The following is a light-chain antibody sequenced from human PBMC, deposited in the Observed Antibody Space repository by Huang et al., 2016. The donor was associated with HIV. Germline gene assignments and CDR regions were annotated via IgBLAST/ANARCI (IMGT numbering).Light chain of an antibody. CDR3: QQYNDWPVT. V-gene: IGKV3-15*01. CDR1: QSASSN. CDR2: GAS. J-gene: IGKJ3*01. Sequence: EIVMTQPPVILSVFPGQRVTVSCRASQSASSNVAWYQQKPGQPPRLFIFGASTRATGIPARFSGSGSGTEFTLTISSLQSEDFAVYYCQQYNDWPVTFGPGTKVDMK.